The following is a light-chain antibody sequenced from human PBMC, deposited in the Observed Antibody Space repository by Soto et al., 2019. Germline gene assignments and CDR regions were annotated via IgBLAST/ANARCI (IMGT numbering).Light chain of an antibody. CDR2: GAF. Sequence: EIVMTQSPATLSVSPGERVTLSCRASQTISGNLAWFQQKSGQAPRLLIHGAFKRATGVPDRFSGSGSGTEFTLTISSLQSEDSAVYYCQQYHNWPPQYTFGQGTKLQIK. J-gene: IGKJ2*01. V-gene: IGKV3-15*01. CDR3: QQYHNWPPQYT. CDR1: QTISGN.